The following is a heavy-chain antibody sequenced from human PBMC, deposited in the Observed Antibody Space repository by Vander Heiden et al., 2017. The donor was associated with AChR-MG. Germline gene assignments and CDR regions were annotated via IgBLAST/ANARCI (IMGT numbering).Heavy chain of an antibody. Sequence: QVQLVQSGAEVKKPGSSVKVSCKASGGTFSSYAISWVRQAPGQGLEWMGGIIPIFGTANYAQKFQGRVTITADESTSTAYMELSSLRSEDTAVYYCARAPDDLNYDILTGYYNDWGQGTLVTVSS. CDR1: GGTFSSYA. CDR2: IIPIFGTA. J-gene: IGHJ4*02. V-gene: IGHV1-69*01. D-gene: IGHD3-9*01. CDR3: ARAPDDLNYDILTGYYND.